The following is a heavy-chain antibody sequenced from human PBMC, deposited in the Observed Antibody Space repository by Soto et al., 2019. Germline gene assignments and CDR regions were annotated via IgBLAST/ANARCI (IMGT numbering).Heavy chain of an antibody. J-gene: IGHJ5*02. V-gene: IGHV4-39*07. CDR2: MYSSGST. CDR3: ARESAGSHKNNWFDP. D-gene: IGHD3-10*01. Sequence: PSETLSLTCTVSGGSISSSFYWDWIRQPPGKGLEWIGNMYSSGSTYYNPSLKSRVTISVDTSKNQFSLKLNSVTAADTAVYYCARESAGSHKNNWFDPWGQGTLVTVSS. CDR1: GGSISSSFY.